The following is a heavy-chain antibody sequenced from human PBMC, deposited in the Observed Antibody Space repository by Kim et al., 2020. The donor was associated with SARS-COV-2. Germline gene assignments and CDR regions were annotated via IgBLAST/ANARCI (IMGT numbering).Heavy chain of an antibody. CDR3: ARVIAGVGEFAMDV. V-gene: IGHV1-3*01. Sequence: YSQKFQGRVTITRDTSASTAYMELSSLRSEDTAVYYCARVIAGVGEFAMDVWGQGTTVSVS. J-gene: IGHJ6*02. D-gene: IGHD3-22*01.